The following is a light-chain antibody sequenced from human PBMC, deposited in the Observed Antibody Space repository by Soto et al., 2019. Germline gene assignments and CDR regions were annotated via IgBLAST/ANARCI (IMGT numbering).Light chain of an antibody. CDR3: QTWGTGVV. V-gene: IGLV4-69*01. Sequence: QPVLTQSPSASASLGASVKLTCTLSSGHSTYAIAWHQQHPEKGPRYLMKVNSDGSHIKGDGNPDRFSGSSSGAERYLTISSLQSEDESDYFCQTWGTGVVFGGGTQLTVL. J-gene: IGLJ2*01. CDR1: SGHSTYA. CDR2: VNSDGSH.